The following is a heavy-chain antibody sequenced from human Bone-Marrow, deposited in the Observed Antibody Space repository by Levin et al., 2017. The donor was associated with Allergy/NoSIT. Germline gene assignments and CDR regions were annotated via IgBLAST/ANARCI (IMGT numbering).Heavy chain of an antibody. CDR1: GDSISRYY. D-gene: IGHD3-10*01. CDR3: ARSYGSGSYFDS. V-gene: IGHV4-59*08. Sequence: SETLSLTCTVSGDSISRYYWSWIRQPPGKGLEWIGYISYSGSSKYNPSLKSRVTMSIDTSKNQFSLKLSSVTAADTAVYYCARSYGSGSYFDSWGQGTLVTVSS. CDR2: ISYSGSS. J-gene: IGHJ4*02.